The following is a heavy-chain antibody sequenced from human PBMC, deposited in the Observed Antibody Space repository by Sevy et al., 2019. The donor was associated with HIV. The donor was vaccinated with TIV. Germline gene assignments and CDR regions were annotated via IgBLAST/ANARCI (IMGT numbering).Heavy chain of an antibody. CDR1: GFSFIRST. V-gene: IGHV1-58*02. CDR3: AINYYDESAFDY. Sequence: ASVKVSCKASGFSFIRSTIHWVRQARGQRLEWVGWIVVGSGNTNNAQKFQERVSITRDMSTNTAYMELSSLRSEDTAMFYCAINYYDESAFDYWGRGTLVTVSS. CDR2: IVVGSGNT. J-gene: IGHJ4*02. D-gene: IGHD3-16*01.